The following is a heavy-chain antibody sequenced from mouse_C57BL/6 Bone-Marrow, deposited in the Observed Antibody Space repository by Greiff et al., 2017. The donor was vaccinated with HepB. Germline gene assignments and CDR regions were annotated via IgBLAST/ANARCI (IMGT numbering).Heavy chain of an antibody. J-gene: IGHJ4*01. V-gene: IGHV3-8*01. CDR3: ARGQFITTMDY. CDR2: ISYSGST. Sequence: VQLQQSGPGLAKPSQTLSLTCSVTGYSITSDYWNWIRKLPGNKLEYMGYISYSGSTYYNPSLKSRISITRDTSKNQYYLQLNSVTTEDTATYYCARGQFITTMDYWGQGTSVTVSS. CDR1: GYSITSDY. D-gene: IGHD1-1*01.